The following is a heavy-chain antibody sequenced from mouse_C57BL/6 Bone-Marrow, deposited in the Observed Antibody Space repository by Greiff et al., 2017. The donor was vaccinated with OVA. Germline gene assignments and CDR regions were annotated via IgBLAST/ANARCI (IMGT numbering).Heavy chain of an antibody. D-gene: IGHD2-1*01. CDR1: GFSFNTYA. Sequence: EVKLMESGGGLVQPKGSLKLSCAASGFSFNTYAMNWVRQAPGKGLEWVARIRSKSNNYATYYADSVKDRFTISRDDSESMLYLQMNNLKTEDTAMYYCVGDGNYSMDYWGQGTSVTVSS. J-gene: IGHJ4*01. V-gene: IGHV10-1*01. CDR3: VGDGNYSMDY. CDR2: IRSKSNNYAT.